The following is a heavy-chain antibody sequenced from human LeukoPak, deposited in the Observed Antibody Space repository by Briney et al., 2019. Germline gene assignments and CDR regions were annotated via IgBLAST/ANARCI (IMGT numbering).Heavy chain of an antibody. CDR3: ARDPVEWELLLDY. Sequence: GGSLRLSCAASGFTFSSYWMGWVRQAPGKWLEWVANMNIDGSEKYYADSAKGRFTISRDNARNSVYLQMNSLRVEDTDVYYCARDPVEWELLLDYWGQGTLVTVSS. CDR2: MNIDGSEK. V-gene: IGHV3-7*01. J-gene: IGHJ4*02. CDR1: GFTFSSYW. D-gene: IGHD1-26*01.